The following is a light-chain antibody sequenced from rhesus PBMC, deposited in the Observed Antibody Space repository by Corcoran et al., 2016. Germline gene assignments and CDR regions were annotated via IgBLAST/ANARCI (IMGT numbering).Light chain of an antibody. V-gene: IGKV1-22*01. Sequence: DIQMTQSPSSLSASVGDKVTITCRASQGISSWLAWYQQKPGKAPKLLIYKAFSLQSGVPSRFSGSGSCTDFPLTISCLQPEDFAAYYCLQYSRSPFTFGPGTKLDIK. CDR1: QGISSW. CDR2: KAF. J-gene: IGKJ3*01. CDR3: LQYSRSPFT.